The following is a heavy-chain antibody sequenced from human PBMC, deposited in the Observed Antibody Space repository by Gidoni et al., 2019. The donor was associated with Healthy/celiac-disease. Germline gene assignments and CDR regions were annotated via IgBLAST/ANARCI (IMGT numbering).Heavy chain of an antibody. D-gene: IGHD2-2*02. V-gene: IGHV3-30-3*01. CDR2: ISYDVINK. CDR3: ARDLGYCSSASCYILGFHGMDV. Sequence: QVQLVESGGGVVQPGRSLRLSCAASAFPFRSYAMPWVRQAPGKGMAWVAVISYDVINKYYAGTVKGRFTISRDNSKNTRYLQRNSLRAEDSAVYYCARDLGYCSSASCYILGFHGMDVWGQGTTVTVSS. J-gene: IGHJ6*02. CDR1: AFPFRSYA.